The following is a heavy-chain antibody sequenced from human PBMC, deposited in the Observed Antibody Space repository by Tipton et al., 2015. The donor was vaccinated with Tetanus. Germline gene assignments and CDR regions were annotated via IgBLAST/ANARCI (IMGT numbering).Heavy chain of an antibody. CDR1: GDSVSSNSAA. D-gene: IGHD1-26*01. V-gene: IGHV6-1*01. Sequence: GLVKPSQTLSLTCAISGDSVSSNSAAWNWIRQSPSRGLEWLGRTYYRSKWYNDYAVSVKSRITINPATSKNQFSLQLNSVTPEDTAVYYCARGSLVGATPPYYYYGMDVWGQGTTVTVSS. CDR3: ARGSLVGATPPYYYYGMDV. J-gene: IGHJ6*02. CDR2: TYYRSKWYN.